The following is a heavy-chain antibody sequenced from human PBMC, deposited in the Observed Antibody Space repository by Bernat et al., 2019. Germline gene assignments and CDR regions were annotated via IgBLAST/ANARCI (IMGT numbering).Heavy chain of an antibody. CDR3: KRGVRGGVGGFDY. D-gene: IGHD1-26*01. CDR2: TYYRSKWYY. Sequence: QVQLQQSGPGLVKPSQTLSLTCAISGDTVSSNSAAWNWIRQSPSRGLEWLGRTYYRSKWYYDYAVSEKSQITTTPDTPTRQFPRQWSSVTPEDRVVYYCKRGVRGGVGGFDYWGQGTLVTVSS. CDR1: GDTVSSNSAA. J-gene: IGHJ4*02. V-gene: IGHV6-1*01.